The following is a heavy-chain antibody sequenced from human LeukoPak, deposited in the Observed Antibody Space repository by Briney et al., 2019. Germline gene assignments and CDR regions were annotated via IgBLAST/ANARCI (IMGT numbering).Heavy chain of an antibody. CDR1: GYTFTSYD. J-gene: IGHJ6*03. CDR3: ARARRRVGATTYYYMDV. D-gene: IGHD1-26*01. V-gene: IGHV1-8*01. CDR2: MNPNSGNT. Sequence: ASVKVSCKASGYTFTSYDINWVRQATGQGLEWIGWMNPNSGNTGYAQKFQGRVTMTRNTSISTAYMELSSLRSEDTAVYYCARARRRVGATTYYYMDVWGKGTTVTVSS.